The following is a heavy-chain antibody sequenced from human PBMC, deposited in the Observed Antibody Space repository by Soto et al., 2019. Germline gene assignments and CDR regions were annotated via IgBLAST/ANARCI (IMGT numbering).Heavy chain of an antibody. CDR3: TSRRSYSSGWYSAYYGMDV. CDR1: GYTFTSYD. V-gene: IGHV1-8*01. J-gene: IGHJ6*02. D-gene: IGHD6-19*01. Sequence: ASVKVSCKASGYTFTSYDINWVRQATGQGLEWMGWMNPNSGNTGYAQKFQGRVTMTRNTSISTAYMELSRLRSEDTAVYYCTSRRSYSSGWYSAYYGMDVWGQGTTVTVSS. CDR2: MNPNSGNT.